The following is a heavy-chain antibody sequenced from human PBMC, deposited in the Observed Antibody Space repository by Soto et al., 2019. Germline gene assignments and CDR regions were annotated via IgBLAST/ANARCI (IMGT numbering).Heavy chain of an antibody. Sequence: VQLVESGGGVVQPGRSLRLSCAASGFTFSSYGMHWVRQAPGKGLEWVAVISYDGSNKYYADSVKGRFTISRDNSKNTLYLQMNSLRAEDTAVYYCASTFLAAAPSYWGQGTLVTVSS. V-gene: IGHV3-30*03. CDR2: ISYDGSNK. CDR1: GFTFSSYG. D-gene: IGHD6-13*01. CDR3: ASTFLAAAPSY. J-gene: IGHJ4*02.